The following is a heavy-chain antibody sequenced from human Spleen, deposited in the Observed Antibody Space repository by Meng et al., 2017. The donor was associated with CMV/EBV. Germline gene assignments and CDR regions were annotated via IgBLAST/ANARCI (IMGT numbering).Heavy chain of an antibody. CDR2: INHSGST. CDR3: ARGEISCSSTSCFFDY. Sequence: YDGSFSGYYWSWLRQPPEKGLEWIGEINHSGSTNYNPSLKSRVTISVDTSKNQFSLKLSSVTAADTAVYYCARGEISCSSTSCFFDYWGQGTLVTVSS. D-gene: IGHD2-2*01. CDR1: DGSFSGYY. J-gene: IGHJ4*02. V-gene: IGHV4-34*01.